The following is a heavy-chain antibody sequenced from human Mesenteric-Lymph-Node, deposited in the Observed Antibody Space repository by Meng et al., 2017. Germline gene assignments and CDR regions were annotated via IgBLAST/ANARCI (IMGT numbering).Heavy chain of an antibody. J-gene: IGHJ6*02. D-gene: IGHD3-10*01. CDR1: GFTFSDYY. CDR2: ISSSGSTI. Sequence: GESLKISCAASGFTFSDYYMSWIRQAPGKGLEWVSYISSSGSTIYYADSVKGRFTISRDNAKNSLYLQMNSLRAEDTAVYYCARSRLLWFGGRYGMDVWGQGTTVTVSS. CDR3: ARSRLLWFGGRYGMDV. V-gene: IGHV3-11*04.